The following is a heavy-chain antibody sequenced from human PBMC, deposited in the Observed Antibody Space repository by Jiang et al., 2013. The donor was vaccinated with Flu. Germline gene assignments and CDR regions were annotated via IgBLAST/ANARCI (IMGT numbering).Heavy chain of an antibody. Sequence: GAEVKKPGSSVKVSCKASGGTFSSYAISWVRQAPGQGLEWMGGIIPILGIANYAQKFQGRVTITADKSTSTAYMELSSLRSEDTAVYYCARDHTKIVLAAWGGWFDPWGQGTLVTVSS. J-gene: IGHJ5*02. CDR3: ARDHTKIVLAAWGGWFDP. CDR1: GGTFSSYA. V-gene: IGHV1-69*04. CDR2: IIPILGIA. D-gene: IGHD3-3*02.